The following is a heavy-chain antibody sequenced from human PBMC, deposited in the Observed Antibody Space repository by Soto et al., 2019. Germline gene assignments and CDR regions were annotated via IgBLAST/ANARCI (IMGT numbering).Heavy chain of an antibody. V-gene: IGHV1-18*01. CDR2: ISAYNGNT. J-gene: IGHJ4*02. D-gene: IGHD6-19*01. CDR3: ARGDFRSGWYYFAY. Sequence: GQGLEWMGWISAYNGNTNYAQKLQGRVTMTTDTSTSTAYMELRSLRSDDTAVYYCARGDFRSGWYYFAYWGQGTLVTVSS.